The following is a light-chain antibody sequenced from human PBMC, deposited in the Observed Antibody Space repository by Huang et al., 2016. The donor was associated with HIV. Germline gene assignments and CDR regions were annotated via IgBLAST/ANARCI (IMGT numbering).Light chain of an antibody. J-gene: IGKJ4*01. Sequence: DIQMTQSPSSLSASVGDRVTITCQASQDISNYSNWYQQKPGKAPKLLIYDASNLETGVPSRFSGSGSGTDFTFTISSLQPEDIATYYCQQYDNSLTFGGGTKVEIK. CDR3: QQYDNSLT. CDR1: QDISNY. V-gene: IGKV1-33*01. CDR2: DAS.